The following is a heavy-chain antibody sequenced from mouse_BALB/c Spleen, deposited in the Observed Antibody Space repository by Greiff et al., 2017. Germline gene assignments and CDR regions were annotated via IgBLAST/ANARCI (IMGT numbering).Heavy chain of an antibody. D-gene: IGHD2-3*01. J-gene: IGHJ4*01. V-gene: IGHV3-2*02. CDR1: GYSITSDYA. CDR3: AREGYYEDYYAMDY. CDR2: ISYSGST. Sequence: EVKLQESGPGLVKPSQSLSLTCTVTGYSITSDYAWNWIRQFPGNKLEWMGYISYSGSTSYNPSLKSRISITRDTSKNQFFLQLNSVTTEDTATYYCAREGYYEDYYAMDYWGQGTSVTVSS.